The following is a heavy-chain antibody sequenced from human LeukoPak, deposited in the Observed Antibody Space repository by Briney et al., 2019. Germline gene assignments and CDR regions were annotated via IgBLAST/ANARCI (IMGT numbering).Heavy chain of an antibody. D-gene: IGHD6-25*01. CDR2: ISSSSYHI. CDR1: GFTFSTYS. V-gene: IGHV3-21*01. J-gene: IGHJ4*02. Sequence: GGSLRLSCAASGFTFSTYSMNWVRQAPGKGLEWVSSISSSSYHIYYADSVKGRFTISRDNAKNSLYLQMNSLRVEDMAVYYCARDIRSDSTIWGQGTLVSVSS. CDR3: ARDIRSDSTI.